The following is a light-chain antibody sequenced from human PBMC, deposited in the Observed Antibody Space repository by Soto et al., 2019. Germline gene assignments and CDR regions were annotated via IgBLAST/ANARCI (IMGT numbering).Light chain of an antibody. CDR1: QSISDS. CDR3: QQYSGYSRT. CDR2: DAS. V-gene: IGKV1-5*01. J-gene: IGKJ1*01. Sequence: IQLTQSPSTLATSIGGRVTISCWASQSISDSLAWYQQKPGKAPFLLISDASNLERGVPSRFSGSGSGTEFTLTISTMQPDDFATYYCQQYSGYSRTFGQGTKWIS.